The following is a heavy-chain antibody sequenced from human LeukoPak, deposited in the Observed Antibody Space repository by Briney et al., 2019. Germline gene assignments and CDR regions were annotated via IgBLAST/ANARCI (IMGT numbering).Heavy chain of an antibody. D-gene: IGHD5-12*01. J-gene: IGHJ4*02. CDR3: AVDIEADY. Sequence: SVKVSCKASVGTFSSYAISCVRQAPGQGLEWMGGIIPIFGTANYAQKFQGRVTITTDESTSTAYMELSSLRSEDTAVYYCAVDIEADYWGQGTLVTVSS. V-gene: IGHV1-69*05. CDR2: IIPIFGTA. CDR1: VGTFSSYA.